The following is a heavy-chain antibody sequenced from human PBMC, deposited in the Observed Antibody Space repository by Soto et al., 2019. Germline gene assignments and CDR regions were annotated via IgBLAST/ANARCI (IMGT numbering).Heavy chain of an antibody. CDR3: ARGGYSYGSFYFDY. J-gene: IGHJ4*02. Sequence: PGESLKISCEASGYSFSNYWIGWVRQMPGRGLEWMGLFYPGDSDTRYSPSFEGQVTISADRSITTAYLQWTSLRASDSAMYYCARGGYSYGSFYFDYWGRGTLVTVYS. V-gene: IGHV5-51*01. CDR2: FYPGDSDT. CDR1: GYSFSNYW. D-gene: IGHD5-12*01.